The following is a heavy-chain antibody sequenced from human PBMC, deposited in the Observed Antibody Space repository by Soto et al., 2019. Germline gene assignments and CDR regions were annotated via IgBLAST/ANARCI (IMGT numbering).Heavy chain of an antibody. J-gene: IGHJ4*02. D-gene: IGHD3-3*01. V-gene: IGHV1-24*01. CDR1: GYTLTELS. CDR3: ARRSGYYTDY. Sequence: ASVKVSCKVSGYTLTELSMHWVRQAPGKGLEWMGGFDPVVGETIYAQKFQGRVTSTADTSTGTAYMELSSLRSEDTAVYYCARRSGYYTDYWGQGTRVTVS. CDR2: FDPVVGET.